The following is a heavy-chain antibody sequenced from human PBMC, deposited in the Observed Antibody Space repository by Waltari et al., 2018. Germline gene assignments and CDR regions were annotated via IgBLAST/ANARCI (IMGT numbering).Heavy chain of an antibody. V-gene: IGHV3-23*01. CDR1: GFTFSNYA. D-gene: IGHD4-17*01. CDR3: ARGAYGEHDN. CDR2: IAAGGDST. Sequence: EEQLLESGGGLVQPGGSLRLSCAASGFTFSNYAMSWVRQAPGKGLGLVSAIAAGGDSTYYSDSVEGRFTISRDNSKNTLYLQMNSLRVDDTAIYYCARGAYGEHDNWGQGTLVTVSS. J-gene: IGHJ4*02.